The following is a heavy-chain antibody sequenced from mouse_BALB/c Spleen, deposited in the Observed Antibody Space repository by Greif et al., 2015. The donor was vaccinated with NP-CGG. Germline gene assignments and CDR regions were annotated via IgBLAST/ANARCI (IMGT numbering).Heavy chain of an antibody. D-gene: IGHD1-2*01. CDR3: TKGVLRLRYFDV. J-gene: IGHJ1*01. CDR1: GYTFTSYY. CDR2: INPSNGGT. Sequence: QVQLQQSGAELVKPGASVKLSCKASGYTFTSYYMYWVKQRPGQGLEWIGEINPSNGGTNFNEKFKSKATLTVDKSSSTAYMQLSSLTSEDSAVYYCTKGVLRLRYFDVWGAGTTVTVSS. V-gene: IGHV1S81*02.